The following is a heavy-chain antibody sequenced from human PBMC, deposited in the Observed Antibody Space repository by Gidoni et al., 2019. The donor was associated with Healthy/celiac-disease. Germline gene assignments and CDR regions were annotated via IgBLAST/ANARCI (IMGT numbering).Heavy chain of an antibody. CDR1: GFTFSSNG. CDR3: AKDMYSGSYFDY. J-gene: IGHJ4*02. V-gene: IGHV3-30*18. Sequence: QVKLVESGGGVVQPGRSLRLSCADSGFTFSSNGMHCVLQAPGKGLEWVAFIAYDGSKKYYADSVKCRFTISRDNSKNTLYLQMNSLRAEDTAVYYCAKDMYSGSYFDYWCQGTLVTVSS. D-gene: IGHD1-26*01. CDR2: IAYDGSKK.